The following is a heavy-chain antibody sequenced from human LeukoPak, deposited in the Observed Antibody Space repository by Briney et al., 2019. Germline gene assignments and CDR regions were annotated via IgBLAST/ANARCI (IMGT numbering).Heavy chain of an antibody. V-gene: IGHV3-66*01. D-gene: IGHD4-17*01. CDR1: GFTVSSNY. Sequence: VSLRLSCAASGFTVSSNYMSWVRQAPGKGLEWVSVIYSGGSTYYADSVKGRFTISRDNSKNTLYLQMNSLRAEDTAVYYCARDAATVTTRGVGDAFDIWGQGAMVTVSS. CDR2: IYSGGST. J-gene: IGHJ3*02. CDR3: ARDAATVTTRGVGDAFDI.